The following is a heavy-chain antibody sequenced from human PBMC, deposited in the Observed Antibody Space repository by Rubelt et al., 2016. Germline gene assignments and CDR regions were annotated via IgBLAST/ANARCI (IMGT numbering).Heavy chain of an antibody. D-gene: IGHD6-13*01. J-gene: IGHJ4*02. CDR1: GYSLNSGYF. CDR2: INHSGRT. V-gene: IGHV4-38-2*02. Sequence: QLQLQESGPGLVKPSETLSLTCTVSGYSLNSGYFWGCIRQPPGKGLEWLGEINHSGRTNYNPARKSRVTISVDESKYQFSLKLGSVTAAETAVYYCAGHSAVPLAAAGHFDYWGQGTLVTVSS. CDR3: AGHSAVPLAAAGHFDY.